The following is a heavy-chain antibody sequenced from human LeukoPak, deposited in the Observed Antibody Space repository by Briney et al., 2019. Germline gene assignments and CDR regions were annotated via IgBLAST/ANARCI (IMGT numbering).Heavy chain of an antibody. Sequence: SQTLSLTCVISGDSFSSNGVAWNWIRQSPSRGLEWLGRTYYRSKWYRGITINPDTSKNLFSLQLNSVTPEDTAVYYCARGKYSAFDIWGQGTMVTVSS. V-gene: IGHV6-1*01. J-gene: IGHJ3*02. CDR3: ARGKYSAFDI. CDR2: TYYRSKWY. D-gene: IGHD2-21*01. CDR1: GDSFSSNGVA.